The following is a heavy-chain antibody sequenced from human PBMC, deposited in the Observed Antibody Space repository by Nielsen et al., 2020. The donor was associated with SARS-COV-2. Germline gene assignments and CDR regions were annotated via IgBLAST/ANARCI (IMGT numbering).Heavy chain of an antibody. J-gene: IGHJ4*02. Sequence: ASVKVSCKASGYTFTDSYMHWVRQAPGQGLEWMGRINAKSGGTNYAQKFQGRVTITRDTSINTAYMELSSLRSDDTALYFCAKGDGDSFRYWGQGALVTVSS. CDR1: GYTFTDSY. V-gene: IGHV1-2*06. D-gene: IGHD4-17*01. CDR3: AKGDGDSFRY. CDR2: INAKSGGT.